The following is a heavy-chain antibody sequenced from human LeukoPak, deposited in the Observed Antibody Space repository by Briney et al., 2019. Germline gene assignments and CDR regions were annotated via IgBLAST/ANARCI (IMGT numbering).Heavy chain of an antibody. CDR3: ARGGPFDC. Sequence: GASVKVSCKGSGGTFTDYTINWVRQAPGQGLEWMGWINTNTGNPTYAQGFTGRFVFSLDTSVSTTYLQISSLKAEDTAVYYCARGGPFDCWGQGTLVTVSS. J-gene: IGHJ4*02. CDR1: GGTFTDYT. V-gene: IGHV7-4-1*02. CDR2: INTNTGNP.